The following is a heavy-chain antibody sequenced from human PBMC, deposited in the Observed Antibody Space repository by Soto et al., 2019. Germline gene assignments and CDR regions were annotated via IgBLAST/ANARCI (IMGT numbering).Heavy chain of an antibody. J-gene: IGHJ5*02. CDR2: IKTKTDGGTT. CDR1: GFTFTNAW. CDR3: TTEPRGRITLVRGVIISLDP. Sequence: GGSLRLSCAASGFTFTNAWMSWVRQAPGKGLEWVGRIKTKTDGGTTDYAAPVKGRFTISRDDSKTTLYLQMNSLKTEDTAVYYCTTEPRGRITLVRGVIISLDPWGQGTLVTVSS. V-gene: IGHV3-15*01. D-gene: IGHD3-10*01.